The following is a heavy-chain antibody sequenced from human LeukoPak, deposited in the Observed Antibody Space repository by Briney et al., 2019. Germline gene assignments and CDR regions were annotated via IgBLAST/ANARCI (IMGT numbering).Heavy chain of an antibody. V-gene: IGHV1-18*01. J-gene: IGHJ4*02. D-gene: IGHD1-20*01. Sequence: ASVKVSCKASGYTFTNYGISWVRQAPGQGLEWMAWISTYDHDTNYAQKFRGRVTMTTDTSTSTAYMELRSLRSDDTAVYYCARDGQVTGGFDYWGQGTLVTVSS. CDR3: ARDGQVTGGFDY. CDR2: ISTYDHDT. CDR1: GYTFTNYG.